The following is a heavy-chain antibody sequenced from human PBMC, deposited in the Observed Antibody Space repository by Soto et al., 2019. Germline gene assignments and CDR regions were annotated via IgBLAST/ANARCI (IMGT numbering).Heavy chain of an antibody. CDR1: GFSFSNYA. Sequence: EVQLLESGGGLVQPGGSLRLSCAASGFSFSNYAMSWVRQAPGKGLEWVSGISGSGAITYYADAVKGRFTISRDNSKNTLYLQMNSLGAEDTAVYYCAKDPYSRGWSIDYWGQGTLVSVSS. J-gene: IGHJ4*02. D-gene: IGHD6-19*01. V-gene: IGHV3-23*01. CDR3: AKDPYSRGWSIDY. CDR2: ISGSGAIT.